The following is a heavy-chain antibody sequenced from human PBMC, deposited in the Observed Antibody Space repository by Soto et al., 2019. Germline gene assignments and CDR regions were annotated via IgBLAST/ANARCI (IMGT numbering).Heavy chain of an antibody. CDR3: AHRPSGWYLFDY. CDR2: IYWNDDK. V-gene: IGHV2-5*01. J-gene: IGHJ4*02. D-gene: IGHD6-19*01. Sequence: QITLKESGPTLVRPTQTLTLTCTFSGFSLSTSGLGVGWIRQPPGKALEWLALIYWNDDKRYSPSLKARLTITKDTSKHHVVLTMTNMDPVDTATYYCAHRPSGWYLFDYWGQGTLVTVSS. CDR1: GFSLSTSGLG.